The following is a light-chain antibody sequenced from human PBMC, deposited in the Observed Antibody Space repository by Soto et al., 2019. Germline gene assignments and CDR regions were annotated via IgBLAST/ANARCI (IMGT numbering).Light chain of an antibody. Sequence: QSALTQPASVSGSPGQSITISCTGTSSDVGGYNYVSWYQQHPDKAPKLMIYEDSIRPSGVSNRISGSKSGNTASLTISGLQAEDEADYYCSSYINSSTLVFGGGTKLTVL. CDR3: SSYINSSTLV. V-gene: IGLV2-14*01. CDR1: SSDVGGYNY. CDR2: EDS. J-gene: IGLJ3*02.